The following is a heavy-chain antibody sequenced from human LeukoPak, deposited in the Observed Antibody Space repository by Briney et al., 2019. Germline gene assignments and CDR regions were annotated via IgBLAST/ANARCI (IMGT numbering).Heavy chain of an antibody. V-gene: IGHV3-23*01. CDR1: GFTFSSYA. D-gene: IGHD2-15*01. Sequence: PGGSLRLSCAASGFTFSSYAMSWVRQAPGKGLEWVSAISGSGGSTYYADSVKGRFTISRDNSKNTLYLQMNSLRAEDTAVYYCAKDLHCSGGSCSDLRYSYGKTFDYWGQGTLVTVSS. CDR2: ISGSGGST. CDR3: AKDLHCSGGSCSDLRYSYGKTFDY. J-gene: IGHJ4*02.